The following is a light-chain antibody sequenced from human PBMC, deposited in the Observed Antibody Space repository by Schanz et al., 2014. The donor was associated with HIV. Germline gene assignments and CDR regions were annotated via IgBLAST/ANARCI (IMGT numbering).Light chain of an antibody. CDR2: DVS. J-gene: IGLJ3*02. CDR1: SSDVGGYNY. V-gene: IGLV2-14*03. Sequence: QSVLTQPASVSGTPGQSITISCTGSSSDVGGYNYVSWYQQHPGKAPKLMIYDVSDRPSGVSNRSSGSKSGNTASLTISGLQAEDEADYYCSSYTSSSTWVFGGGTKLPVL. CDR3: SSYTSSSTWV.